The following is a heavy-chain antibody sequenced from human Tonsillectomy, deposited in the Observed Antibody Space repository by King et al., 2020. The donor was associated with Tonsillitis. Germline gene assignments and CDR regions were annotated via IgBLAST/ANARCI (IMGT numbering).Heavy chain of an antibody. D-gene: IGHD2-15*01. V-gene: IGHV2-5*02. CDR3: AHTDISVAVGVTRNVSNWFDP. CDR1: GFSLNTGGVG. CDR2: IYWDDDK. J-gene: IGHJ5*02. Sequence: QVTLKESGPTLVKPTQTLTLTCTFSGFSLNTGGVGVAWIRQPPGKALEWLALIYWDDDKRYSPSLKSRLTITKDTSKNQVVLTMTNMDPVDTATYFCAHTDISVAVGVTRNVSNWFDPWGQGTLVTVSA.